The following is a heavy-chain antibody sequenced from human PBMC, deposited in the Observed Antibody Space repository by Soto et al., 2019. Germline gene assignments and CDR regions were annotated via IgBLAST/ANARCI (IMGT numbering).Heavy chain of an antibody. Sequence: KPSETLSLTCTVSSGYISNYYWSWIRQPPGKGLEWIGYIYSGGSTNYNPSLRSRVTISVDTSKNQFSLTLSSVTAADTAVYYCARESWDRGWFDSWGQGXLVTVYS. V-gene: IGHV4-59*01. CDR3: ARESWDRGWFDS. D-gene: IGHD1-26*01. CDR1: SGYISNYY. J-gene: IGHJ5*01. CDR2: IYSGGST.